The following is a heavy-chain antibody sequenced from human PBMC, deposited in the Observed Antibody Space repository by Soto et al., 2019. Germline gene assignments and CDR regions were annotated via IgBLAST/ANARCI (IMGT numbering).Heavy chain of an antibody. D-gene: IGHD6-19*01. J-gene: IGHJ3*02. CDR2: TSYDGSSK. Sequence: QVQLVESGGGVVQPGRSLRLSCAASGFTFSSYAMHWVRQAPGKGPEWVAVTSYDGSSKTYADSVKGQFTISRDNSKNSLFLQMNNLRPEDTAVYYCARRNSDYSSVWSDAFDIWGQGTMVTVSS. V-gene: IGHV3-30-3*01. CDR1: GFTFSSYA. CDR3: ARRNSDYSSVWSDAFDI.